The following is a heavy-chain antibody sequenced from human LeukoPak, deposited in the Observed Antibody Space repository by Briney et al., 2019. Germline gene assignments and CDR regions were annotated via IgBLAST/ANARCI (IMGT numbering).Heavy chain of an antibody. D-gene: IGHD2-8*01. CDR1: GGTFSSYA. V-gene: IGHV1-69*05. Sequence: SVKVSCKASGGTFSSYAISWVRQAPGQGLEWMGRIIPIFGTANYAQKFQGRVTITTDESTSTAYMELSSLRSEDTAVYYCARDPGYCTNGVFPKVGFDYWGQGTLITVSS. J-gene: IGHJ4*02. CDR2: IIPIFGTA. CDR3: ARDPGYCTNGVFPKVGFDY.